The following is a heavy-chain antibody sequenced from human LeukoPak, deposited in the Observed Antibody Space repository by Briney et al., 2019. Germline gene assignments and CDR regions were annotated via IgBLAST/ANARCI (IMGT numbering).Heavy chain of an antibody. Sequence: ASVKVSCKASGYTFTGYYMHWVRQAPGQGLEWMGWINPNSGGTNYAQKFQGRVTMTRYTSISTAYMELSRLRSDDTAVYYCARSIGITGTDWFDPWGQGTLVTVSS. CDR3: ARSIGITGTDWFDP. D-gene: IGHD1-7*01. CDR1: GYTFTGYY. CDR2: INPNSGGT. V-gene: IGHV1-2*02. J-gene: IGHJ5*02.